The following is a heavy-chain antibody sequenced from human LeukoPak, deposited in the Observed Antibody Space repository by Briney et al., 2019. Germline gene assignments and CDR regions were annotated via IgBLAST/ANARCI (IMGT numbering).Heavy chain of an antibody. V-gene: IGHV1-3*01. D-gene: IGHD3-22*01. J-gene: IGHJ3*02. CDR2: INAGNGNT. CDR1: GYDFTSYA. Sequence: ASVKVSCKASGYDFTSYAMHWVRQAPGQRLEWMEWINAGNGNTKYSQKFQDRVTVTRDTSTSTAYMELSSLRSEDTAVYYCAKDEKGYYHDTSGYPDAFDIWGQGTMVTVSS. CDR3: AKDEKGYYHDTSGYPDAFDI.